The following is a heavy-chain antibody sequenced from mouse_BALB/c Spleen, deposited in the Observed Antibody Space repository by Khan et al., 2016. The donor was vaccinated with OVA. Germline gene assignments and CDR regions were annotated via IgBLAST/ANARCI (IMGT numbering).Heavy chain of an antibody. CDR3: ARGGSRYNYAMDY. D-gene: IGHD1-1*02. CDR2: ISYSGST. Sequence: QLEESGPGLVKPSQSLSLTCTVTGYSITSDYAWNCLRQFPGNKLEWMGYISYSGSTNYNPALKSRISITRDTSKNQFFLPLNSLTTEDTATYYWARGGSRYNYAMDYWGQGTSVTGS. J-gene: IGHJ4*01. CDR1: GYSITSDYA. V-gene: IGHV3-2*02.